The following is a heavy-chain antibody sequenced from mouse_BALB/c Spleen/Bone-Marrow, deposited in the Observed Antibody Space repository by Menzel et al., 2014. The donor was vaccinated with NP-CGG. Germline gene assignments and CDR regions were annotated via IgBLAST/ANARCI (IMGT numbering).Heavy chain of an antibody. CDR3: ARGLSYYYGTSYYFDY. V-gene: IGHV1S137*01. CDR2: ISSSYGDA. Sequence: QVQLQQSGAERVRPGVSVKISCKGSGYTFTDYAMHWVKQSHAKSLEWIGIISSSYGDATYNQKFKGKATMTVDKSSXTAYMELARLTSEDSAIYYCARGLSYYYGTSYYFDYWGQGTTLTVSS. D-gene: IGHD1-1*01. J-gene: IGHJ2*01. CDR1: GYTFTDYA.